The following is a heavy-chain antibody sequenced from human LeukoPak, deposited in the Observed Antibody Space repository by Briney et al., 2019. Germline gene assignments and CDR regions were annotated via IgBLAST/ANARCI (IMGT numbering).Heavy chain of an antibody. D-gene: IGHD3-3*01. CDR2: IYYSGST. CDR1: VGSISSYY. Sequence: PSETLSLTCTVSVGSISSYYWSWIRQPPGKGLECSVDIYYSGSTNYNPSLKSRVTISVYTSNNQFSLKLSSVTAADTAVYYCATHLPDYFWSGSGYYFDYCGQGPLAPVSS. V-gene: IGHV4-59*08. J-gene: IGHJ4*02. CDR3: ATHLPDYFWSGSGYYFDY.